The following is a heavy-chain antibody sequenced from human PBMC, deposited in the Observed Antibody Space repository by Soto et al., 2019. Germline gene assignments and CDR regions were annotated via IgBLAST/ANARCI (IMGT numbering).Heavy chain of an antibody. CDR1: GYTFTSYA. V-gene: IGHV1-3*01. J-gene: IGHJ4*02. CDR2: INAGNGNT. Sequence: QVQLVQSGAEVKKPGASVKVSCKASGYTFTSYAMHWVRQAPGQRLEWMGWINAGNGNTKYSQKFQGRVTITRDTSASTAYMELSSLRSEDTAVYYCARDLSFRAMVRGETTDYWGQGTLVTVSS. D-gene: IGHD3-10*01. CDR3: ARDLSFRAMVRGETTDY.